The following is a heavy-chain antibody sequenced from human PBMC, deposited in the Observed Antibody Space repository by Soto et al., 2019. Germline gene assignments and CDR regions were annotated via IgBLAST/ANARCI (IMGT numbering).Heavy chain of an antibody. V-gene: IGHV3-48*01. J-gene: IGHJ6*02. CDR3: ATYSGNYERYGVYYGMDV. CDR2: ISTDLRAL. CDR1: GFTISTYH. D-gene: IGHD1-26*01. Sequence: GGSLRLSCAASGFTISTYHLNWVRQAPGKGLEWVSYISTDLRALYYADSVRGRFTISRDNAKNSLYLQMNSLRAEDTAVYYCATYSGNYERYGVYYGMDVWGQGTTVTVSS.